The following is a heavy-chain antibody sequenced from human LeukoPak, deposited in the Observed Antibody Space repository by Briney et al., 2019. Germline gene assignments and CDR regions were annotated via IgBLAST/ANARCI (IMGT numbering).Heavy chain of an antibody. CDR1: GFTFSDYY. CDR2: ISSSGSTI. CDR3: VRDDIVVVPAAIHTTNYYYYGMDV. Sequence: GGSLRLSCAASGFTFSDYYMSWIRQAPGKGLEWVSYISSSGSTIYYADSVKGRFTISRDNAKNSLYLQMNSLRAEDTAVYYCVRDDIVVVPAAIHTTNYYYYGMDVWGQGTTVTVSS. J-gene: IGHJ6*02. D-gene: IGHD2-2*01. V-gene: IGHV3-11*01.